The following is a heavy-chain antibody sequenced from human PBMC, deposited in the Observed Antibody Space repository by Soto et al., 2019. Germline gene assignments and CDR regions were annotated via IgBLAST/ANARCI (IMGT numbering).Heavy chain of an antibody. CDR1: GYTFTSYG. D-gene: IGHD2-15*01. J-gene: IGHJ3*02. V-gene: IGHV1-18*01. CDR3: AREGCSGGSCYLRDAFDI. Sequence: ASVKVSCKASGYTFTSYGISWVRQAPGQGLEWMGWISAYNGNTNYAQKLQGRVTMTTDTSTSTAYMELRGLRSDDTAVYYCAREGCSGGSCYLRDAFDIWGQGTMVTVSS. CDR2: ISAYNGNT.